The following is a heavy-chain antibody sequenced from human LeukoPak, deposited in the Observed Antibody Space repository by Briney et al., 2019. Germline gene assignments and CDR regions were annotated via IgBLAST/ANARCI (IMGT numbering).Heavy chain of an antibody. Sequence: PSETLSLTCGVYGGSINGFFWNWIRQPPGMGLEWIGEIDHSGGTNYNASLRSRVTISVDPSKKEFSLKLSSVTATDTAVYFCARGGYCSNGLCYRGFDYWGQGSPVTVSS. CDR3: ARGGYCSNGLCYRGFDY. J-gene: IGHJ4*02. V-gene: IGHV4-34*01. CDR1: GGSINGFF. D-gene: IGHD2-8*01. CDR2: IDHSGGT.